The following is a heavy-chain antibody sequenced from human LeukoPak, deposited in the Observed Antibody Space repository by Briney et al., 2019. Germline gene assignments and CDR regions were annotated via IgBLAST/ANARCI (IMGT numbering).Heavy chain of an antibody. V-gene: IGHV1-2*02. CDR2: INPNSGGT. Sequence: ASVKVSCKASGYTFTGYYMHWVRQAPGQGLEWMGWINPNSGGTNYAQKFQGRVTMTRDTSISTAYMELSRLRSDDTAVYYCARVPVTMFRSVAFDIWGQGTMVTVSS. CDR3: ARVPVTMFRSVAFDI. D-gene: IGHD3-3*01. J-gene: IGHJ3*02. CDR1: GYTFTGYY.